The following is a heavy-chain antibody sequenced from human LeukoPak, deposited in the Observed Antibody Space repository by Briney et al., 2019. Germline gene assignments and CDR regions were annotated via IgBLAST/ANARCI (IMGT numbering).Heavy chain of an antibody. CDR3: ARDPIEYSTPSGDY. CDR2: ISAYNSNT. V-gene: IGHV1-18*01. J-gene: IGHJ4*02. D-gene: IGHD6-6*01. CDR1: GYTFTRYG. Sequence: ASVNVSFKSTGYTFTRYGINGVRQAPGQGLEWMGWISAYNSNTHYAQKLQGRVTMTTDTSTSTAYMEVRSLRSDDTAVYYCARDPIEYSTPSGDYWGQGTLVTVSS.